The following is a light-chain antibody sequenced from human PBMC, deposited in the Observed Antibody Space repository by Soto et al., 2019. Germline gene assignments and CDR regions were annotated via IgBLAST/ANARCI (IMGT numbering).Light chain of an antibody. V-gene: IGKV1-5*03. CDR3: QQYNSYWT. CDR1: QSISSW. Sequence: DIRMTQSPSTLSASVGDRVTITCRASQSISSWLAWYQQKPGKAPMLLIYKASSLESAVPSRFSGSGSGTEFTLNISSLQTDEFATYYCQQYNSYWTFGQGTKVEIK. CDR2: KAS. J-gene: IGKJ1*01.